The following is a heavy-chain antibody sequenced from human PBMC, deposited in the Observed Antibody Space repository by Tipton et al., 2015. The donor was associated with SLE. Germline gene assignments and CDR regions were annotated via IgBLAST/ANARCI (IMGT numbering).Heavy chain of an antibody. Sequence: SLRLSCSVSGFTFSSFWMSWVRQPPGKGLEWVANIKKDGTEKDYVDSVRGRFTISRDNAKNSLYLQMNSLRAEDTAVYYCARDLPKEVERRYFDYWGQGTLVTVSS. D-gene: IGHD1-1*01. CDR3: ARDLPKEVERRYFDY. CDR2: IKKDGTEK. J-gene: IGHJ4*02. CDR1: GFTFSSFW. V-gene: IGHV3-7*01.